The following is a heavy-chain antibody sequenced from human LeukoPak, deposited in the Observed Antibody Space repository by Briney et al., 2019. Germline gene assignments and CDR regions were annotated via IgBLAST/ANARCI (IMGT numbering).Heavy chain of an antibody. D-gene: IGHD2-21*02. V-gene: IGHV3-23*01. CDR3: AKDPDHIVVVTAIGAYFDY. Sequence: GGSLGLSCAASGFTFSSYGMSWVRQAPGKGLEWVSAISGSGGSTYYADSVKGRFTISRDNSKNTLYLQMNSLRAEDTAVYYCAKDPDHIVVVTAIGAYFDYWGQGTLVTVSS. J-gene: IGHJ4*02. CDR1: GFTFSSYG. CDR2: ISGSGGST.